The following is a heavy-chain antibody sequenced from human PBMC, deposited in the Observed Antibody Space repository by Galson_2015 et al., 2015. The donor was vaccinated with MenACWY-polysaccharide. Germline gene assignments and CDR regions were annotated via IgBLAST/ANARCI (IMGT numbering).Heavy chain of an antibody. Sequence: SVKVSCKASGYTFTSNAINWARQAPGRGLEWMGWMSPTSGNTGSTQKFQGRVTMTWSTSISTAYMELSSLRSEDTATYYCARGGRGAWYEGDFWGQGTLVTVSS. CDR3: ARGGRGAWYEGDF. V-gene: IGHV1-8*01. D-gene: IGHD6-19*01. CDR1: GYTFTSNA. J-gene: IGHJ4*02. CDR2: MSPTSGNT.